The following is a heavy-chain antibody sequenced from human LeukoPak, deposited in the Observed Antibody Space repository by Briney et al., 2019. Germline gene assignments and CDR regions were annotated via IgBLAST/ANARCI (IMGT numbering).Heavy chain of an antibody. CDR3: AKMVDSSDYYLKFVVDY. D-gene: IGHD3-22*01. V-gene: IGHV3-23*01. J-gene: IGHJ4*02. CDR1: GFTFSSYA. Sequence: GGSLRLSCAASGFTFSSYAMSWVRQAPGKGLEWVSAISGSGGSTYYADSVKGRFTISRDNSKNTLYLQMNSLRAEDTAVYYCAKMVDSSDYYLKFVVDYWGQGTLVTVSS. CDR2: ISGSGGST.